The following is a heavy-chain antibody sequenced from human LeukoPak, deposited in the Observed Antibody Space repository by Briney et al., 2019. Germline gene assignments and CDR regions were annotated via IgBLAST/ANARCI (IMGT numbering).Heavy chain of an antibody. D-gene: IGHD5-18*01. J-gene: IGHJ5*02. CDR2: IVVGSGNT. V-gene: IGHV1-58*02. CDR1: GFTFTSSA. Sequence: ASVKVSCKASGFTFTSSAMQWVRQARGQRHEWIGWIVVGSGNTNYAQKFQERVTITRDMSTSTAYMELSSLRSEDTAVYYCAAGPGGYSYGYDNWFDPWGQGTLVTVSS. CDR3: AAGPGGYSYGYDNWFDP.